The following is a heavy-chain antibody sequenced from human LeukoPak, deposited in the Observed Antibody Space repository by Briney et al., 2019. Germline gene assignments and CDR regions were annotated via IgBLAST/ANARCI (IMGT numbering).Heavy chain of an antibody. D-gene: IGHD5-12*01. Sequence: GGSLRLSCAVSGFTFSTYSMSWVRQAPRKGLEWVSVIYPSGGTTYYADSVKGRFTISRGNSKNTLYLQMHSLRAEDTALYYCAKDQRPDSGYDIDSWGQGTLVTDSS. CDR3: AKDQRPDSGYDIDS. J-gene: IGHJ4*02. V-gene: IGHV3-23*01. CDR2: IYPSGGTT. CDR1: GFTFSTYS.